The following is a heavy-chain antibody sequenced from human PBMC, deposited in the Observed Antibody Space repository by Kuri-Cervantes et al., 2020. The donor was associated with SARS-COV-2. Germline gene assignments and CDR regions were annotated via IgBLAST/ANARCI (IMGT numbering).Heavy chain of an antibody. V-gene: IGHV1-8*01. Sequence: ASVKVSCKASGGTFSSYAISWVRQAPGQGLEWMGWINPNSGGTNYAQKFQGRVTMTEDTSTDTAYMELSSLRSGDTAVYYCATAPLIRFLEWFRFDYWGQGTLVTVSS. CDR3: ATAPLIRFLEWFRFDY. D-gene: IGHD3-3*01. CDR2: INPNSGGT. CDR1: GGTFSSYA. J-gene: IGHJ4*02.